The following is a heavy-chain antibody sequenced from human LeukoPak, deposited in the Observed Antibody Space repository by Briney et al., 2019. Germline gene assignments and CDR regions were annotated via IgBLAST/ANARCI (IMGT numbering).Heavy chain of an antibody. CDR3: ARDRAIVWLDYSNCLDY. CDR1: GFTFSSYA. J-gene: IGHJ4*02. D-gene: IGHD4-11*01. V-gene: IGHV3-30-3*01. CDR2: ISYDGSNK. Sequence: PGRSLRLSCAASGFTFSSYAMHWVRQAPGKGLEWVALISYDGSNKYYADSVKGRFTISRDNSRNTLYLQMNSLRAEDTAVYYCARDRAIVWLDYSNCLDYWGQGTLVTVSS.